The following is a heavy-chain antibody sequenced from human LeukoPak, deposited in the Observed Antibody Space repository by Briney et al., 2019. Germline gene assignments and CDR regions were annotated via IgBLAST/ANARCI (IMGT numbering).Heavy chain of an antibody. D-gene: IGHD3-22*01. Sequence: GGSLRLSCAASGFTFSSYAMHWVRQAPGKGLEWVAVISYDGSNKYYADSVKGRFTISRDNSKNTLYLQMNSLRAEDTAVYYCAKAAITMIVVVITEDYYGMDVWGQGTTVTVSS. CDR2: ISYDGSNK. CDR1: GFTFSSYA. CDR3: AKAAITMIVVVITEDYYGMDV. J-gene: IGHJ6*02. V-gene: IGHV3-30-3*01.